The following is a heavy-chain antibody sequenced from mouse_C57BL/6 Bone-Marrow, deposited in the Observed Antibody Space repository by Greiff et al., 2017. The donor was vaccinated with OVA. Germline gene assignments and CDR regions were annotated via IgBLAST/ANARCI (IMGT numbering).Heavy chain of an antibody. J-gene: IGHJ3*01. CDR2: IDPSDSYT. CDR3: ARRKYPLCYSCAY. D-gene: IGHD6-2*01. V-gene: IGHV1-50*01. CDR1: GYTFTSYW. Sequence: VKLQQPGAELVKPGASVKLSCKASGYTFTSYWMQWVKQRPGQGLEWIGEIDPSDSYTNYTQKFQGKATLTVDTSSSTAYMQLIILTSEDYEVYYWARRKYPLCYSCAYWGQGTLVTVSA.